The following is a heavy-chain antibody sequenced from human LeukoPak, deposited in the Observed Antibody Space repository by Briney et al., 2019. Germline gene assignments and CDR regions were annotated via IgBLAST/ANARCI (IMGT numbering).Heavy chain of an antibody. V-gene: IGHV4-38-2*01. Sequence: SETLSLTCAVSGYSISSGYYWGWIRQPPGKGLGWIGSIYYSGSTYYNPSLKSRVTISVDTSKNQFSLKLSSVTAADTAVYYCARAPYDILTGYYSFDYWGQGTLVTVSS. J-gene: IGHJ4*02. D-gene: IGHD3-9*01. CDR3: ARAPYDILTGYYSFDY. CDR2: IYYSGST. CDR1: GYSISSGYY.